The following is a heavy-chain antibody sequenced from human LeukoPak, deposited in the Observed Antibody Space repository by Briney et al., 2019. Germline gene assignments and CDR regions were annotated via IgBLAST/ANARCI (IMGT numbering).Heavy chain of an antibody. Sequence: GRSLRLSCAASGFTFRNHAIHWVRQAPGKGLEWVAVISDDGSSKYYADSVKGRFIISRDNSKNTLYLQMNSLRAEETAVYFYARGHSGSYWLIDYWGQGTLVIVSS. CDR1: GFTFRNHA. J-gene: IGHJ4*02. CDR3: ARGHSGSYWLIDY. V-gene: IGHV3-30-3*01. D-gene: IGHD1-26*01. CDR2: ISDDGSSK.